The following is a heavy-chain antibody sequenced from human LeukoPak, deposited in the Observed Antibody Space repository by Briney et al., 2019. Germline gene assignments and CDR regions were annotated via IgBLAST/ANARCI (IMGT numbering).Heavy chain of an antibody. CDR1: GYTFTSYD. CDR3: ARDQGYYYDSSGHEMGY. D-gene: IGHD3-22*01. J-gene: IGHJ4*02. CDR2: MNPNSGNT. Sequence: ASVKVSCKASGYTFTSYDINWVRQATGQGLEWMGWMNPNSGNTGYAQKFQGRVTMTRNTSISTAYMELSSLRSEDTAVYYCARDQGYYYDSSGHEMGYWGQGTLVTVSS. V-gene: IGHV1-8*01.